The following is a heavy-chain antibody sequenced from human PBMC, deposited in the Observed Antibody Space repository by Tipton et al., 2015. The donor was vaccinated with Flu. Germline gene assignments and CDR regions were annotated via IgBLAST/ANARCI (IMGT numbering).Heavy chain of an antibody. CDR1: GFTFSTYW. V-gene: IGHV3-7*01. Sequence: SLRLSCAASGFTFSTYWMTWVRQAPGKGLEWVANINQDGSQVYYLDSVKGRFTISRDNAINSVYLQMSSVSAEDMAVYHCARALGASDAHWGQGTLVTVSS. CDR3: ARALGASDAH. CDR2: INQDGSQV. D-gene: IGHD2-2*01. J-gene: IGHJ1*01.